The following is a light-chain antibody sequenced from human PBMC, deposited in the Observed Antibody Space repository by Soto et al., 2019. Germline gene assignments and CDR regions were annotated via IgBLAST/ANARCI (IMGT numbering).Light chain of an antibody. Sequence: QSVLTQPASVSASPGQSITISCTGTSSDVGGYNYLSWYQQHPGKAPKLMIYDVSNRPPGVSNRFSGSKSGNTASLTISGLQAEDDADYYCASYTSSSILVFGGGTQLTVL. J-gene: IGLJ3*02. CDR3: ASYTSSSILV. V-gene: IGLV2-14*01. CDR1: SSDVGGYNY. CDR2: DVS.